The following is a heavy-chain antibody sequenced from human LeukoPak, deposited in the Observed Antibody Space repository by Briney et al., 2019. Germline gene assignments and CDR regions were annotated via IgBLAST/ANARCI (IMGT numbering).Heavy chain of an antibody. CDR2: MGPSGDT. J-gene: IGHJ3*01. Sequence: ETLSLTCTVSGGSISSYYWSWIRQPPGKGLEWVSSMGPSGDTYYVDSVKGRFSISRDASKNTMYLQMSTLRADDTAVYFCAKPTPYGTTWAGGFDLWGQGTMVTVSS. CDR1: GGSISSYY. V-gene: IGHV3-23*01. D-gene: IGHD1-14*01. CDR3: AKPTPYGTTWAGGFDL.